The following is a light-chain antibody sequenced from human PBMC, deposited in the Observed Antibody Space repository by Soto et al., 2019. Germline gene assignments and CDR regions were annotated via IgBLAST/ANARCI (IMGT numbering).Light chain of an antibody. Sequence: EIVMTQSPLSLPVTPGEPASSSCRSSQSLLHSNGYKYLDWYLQKPGQSPQVLIYLGSNRASGVHDRFSGSGSGTDFTLTISRVEAEDGGVYSCLPALQTPTFGQGTKVEIK. V-gene: IGKV2-28*01. J-gene: IGKJ1*01. CDR3: LPALQTPT. CDR2: LGS. CDR1: QSLLHSNGYKY.